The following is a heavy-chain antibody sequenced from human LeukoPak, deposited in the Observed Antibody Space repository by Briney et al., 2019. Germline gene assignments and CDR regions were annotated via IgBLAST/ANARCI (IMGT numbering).Heavy chain of an antibody. CDR3: AKGNVDTAYRQSRYYFDY. J-gene: IGHJ4*02. D-gene: IGHD5-18*01. CDR2: ISWDGGST. V-gene: IGHV3-43D*03. Sequence: QSGGSLRLSCAASGFTFDDYAMHWVSQAPGKGLEWVSLISWDGGSTYYADSVKGRFTISRDNSKNSLYLQMNSLRAEDTALYYCAKGNVDTAYRQSRYYFDYWGQGTLVTVSS. CDR1: GFTFDDYA.